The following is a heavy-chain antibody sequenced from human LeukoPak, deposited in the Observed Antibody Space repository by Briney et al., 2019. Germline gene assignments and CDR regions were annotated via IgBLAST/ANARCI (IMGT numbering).Heavy chain of an antibody. CDR1: GGTFSSYA. J-gene: IGHJ2*01. CDR3: ASVTMVRSRHFDL. D-gene: IGHD3-10*01. Sequence: ASVKVSCKASGGTFSSYAISWVRQAPGQGLEWMGGIIPIFGTANYAQKFQGRVTITADESTSTAYMELSSLRSEDTAVYYCASVTMVRSRHFDLWGRGTLVTVSS. CDR2: IIPIFGTA. V-gene: IGHV1-69*13.